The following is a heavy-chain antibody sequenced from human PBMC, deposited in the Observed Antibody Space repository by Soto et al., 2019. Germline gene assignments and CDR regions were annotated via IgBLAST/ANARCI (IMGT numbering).Heavy chain of an antibody. V-gene: IGHV4-30-4*01. CDR1: ECSSSIGDCY. CDR2: IYYSGST. J-gene: IGHJ4*02. D-gene: IGHD1-26*01. CDR3: SRNQVGMVAEDS. Sequence: SATLSLTCPVSECSSSIGDCYLIWIRQPPGKGLEWIGYIYYSGSTYYNPSLKSRVAISADRSIATAYLHWTSLETSDTAIYYCSRNQVGMVAEDSWGQGTLVTVSS.